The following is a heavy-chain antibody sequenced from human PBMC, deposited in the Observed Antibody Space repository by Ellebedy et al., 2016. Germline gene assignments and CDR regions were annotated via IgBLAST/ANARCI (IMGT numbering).Heavy chain of an antibody. CDR2: INQHGSDK. CDR1: GFTFGSYW. CDR3: ATESNWGIFDY. V-gene: IGHV3-7*01. J-gene: IGHJ4*02. D-gene: IGHD7-27*01. Sequence: GESLKISCAASGFTFGSYWMSWVRQAPGKGLEWVANINQHGSDKYYVDSVKGRFTISRDNVKNSLYLQMNGLRVEDTAVYYCATESNWGIFDYWGQGTLVPVSS.